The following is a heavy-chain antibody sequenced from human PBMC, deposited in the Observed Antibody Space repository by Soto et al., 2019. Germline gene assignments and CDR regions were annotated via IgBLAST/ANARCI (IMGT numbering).Heavy chain of an antibody. CDR2: ISGSGVST. D-gene: IGHD2-21*02. V-gene: IGHV3-23*01. Sequence: GFTFSSYAMSWVRQAPGKGLEWVSAISGSGVSTYYADSVKGRFTISRDDSKNTLYLQMNSLKTEDTAVYYCTTEDGGNSGYYYYGMDVWGQGTTVTVSS. CDR3: TTEDGGNSGYYYYGMDV. J-gene: IGHJ6*02. CDR1: GFTFSSYA.